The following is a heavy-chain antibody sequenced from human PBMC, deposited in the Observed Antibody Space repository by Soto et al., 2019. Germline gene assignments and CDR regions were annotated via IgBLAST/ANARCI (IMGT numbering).Heavy chain of an antibody. J-gene: IGHJ4*02. CDR1: GGTFSSYA. Sequence: QVQLVQSGAEVKKPGSSVKVSCKASGGTFSSYAISWVRQAPGQGLEWMGGIIPIFGTANYAQKFQGRVTITADESTSTAYMELSSMRSDDTAVYYCARDCSSTSCYPYWGQGTLVTVSS. CDR2: IIPIFGTA. D-gene: IGHD2-2*01. CDR3: ARDCSSTSCYPY. V-gene: IGHV1-69*01.